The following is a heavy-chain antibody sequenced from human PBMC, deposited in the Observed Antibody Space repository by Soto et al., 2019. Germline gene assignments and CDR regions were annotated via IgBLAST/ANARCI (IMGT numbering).Heavy chain of an antibody. D-gene: IGHD6-19*01. CDR1: GYTFSSYV. CDR3: ARAQPSIAVAGTEFDY. CDR2: INAGNGNT. V-gene: IGHV1-3*01. Sequence: GASVKVSCKASGYTFSSYVISWVRQDPGQGLEWMGWINAGNGNTKYSQKFQGRVTITRDTSASTAYMELSSLRSEDTAVYYCARAQPSIAVAGTEFDYWGQGTLVTVSS. J-gene: IGHJ4*02.